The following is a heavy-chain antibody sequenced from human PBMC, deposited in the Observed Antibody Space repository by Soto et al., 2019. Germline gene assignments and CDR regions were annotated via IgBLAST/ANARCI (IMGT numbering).Heavy chain of an antibody. CDR3: ARLPGYSTGWTPFDF. V-gene: IGHV3-74*01. Sequence: GGSLRLCCAASGFTFSNYWMHWVRQAPGKGLVWVSRINSDGSTTSHADSVKGRFTISRDNAKNTLYLQMNSLRAEDTAVYYCARLPGYSTGWTPFDFWGQGPQVTVSS. CDR1: GFTFSNYW. D-gene: IGHD6-19*01. CDR2: INSDGSTT. J-gene: IGHJ4*02.